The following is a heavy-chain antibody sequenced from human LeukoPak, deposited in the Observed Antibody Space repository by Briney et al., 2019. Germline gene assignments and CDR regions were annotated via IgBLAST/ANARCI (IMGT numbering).Heavy chain of an antibody. D-gene: IGHD6-19*01. CDR3: AKLGGWYYFDY. J-gene: IGHJ4*02. V-gene: IGHV3-30*18. Sequence: GRSLRLSCAASGFTFSSYGMHWVRQAPGKGLEWVAVISYDGSNKYYADSVKGRFTISRDNSKNTLYLQMNSLRAEDTAVYYCAKLGGWYYFDYWGQGTLVTVSS. CDR2: ISYDGSNK. CDR1: GFTFSSYG.